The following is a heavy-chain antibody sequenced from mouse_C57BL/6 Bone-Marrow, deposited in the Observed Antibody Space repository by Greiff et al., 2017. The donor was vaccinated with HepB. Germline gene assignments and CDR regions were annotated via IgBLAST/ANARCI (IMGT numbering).Heavy chain of an antibody. Sequence: VQLQQSGAELVKPGASVKISCKASGYAFSSYWMNWVKQRPGKGLEWIGRIYPGDGDTNYNGKFKGKATLTADKSSSTAYMQLSSLTSEDSAVYFCARSPFLRRELLAYWGQPTLVTVSA. V-gene: IGHV1-80*01. CDR3: ARSPFLRRELLAY. CDR2: IYPGDGDT. J-gene: IGHJ3*01. D-gene: IGHD1-2*01. CDR1: GYAFSSYW.